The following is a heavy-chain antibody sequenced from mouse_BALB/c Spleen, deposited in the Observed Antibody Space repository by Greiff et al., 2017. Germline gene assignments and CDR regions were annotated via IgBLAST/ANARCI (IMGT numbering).Heavy chain of an antibody. CDR2: ILPGSGST. CDR1: GYTFSSYW. Sequence: QVQLKQSGAELMKPGASVKISCKATGYTFSSYWIEWVKQRPGHGLEWIGEILPGSGSTNYNEKFKGKATFTADTSSNTAYMQLSSLTSEDSAVYYCARGGYDGYAMDYWGQGTSVTVSS. CDR3: ARGGYDGYAMDY. V-gene: IGHV1-9*01. J-gene: IGHJ4*01. D-gene: IGHD2-2*01.